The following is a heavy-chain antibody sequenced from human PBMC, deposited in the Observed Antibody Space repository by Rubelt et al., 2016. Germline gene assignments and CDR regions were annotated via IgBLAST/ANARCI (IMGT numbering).Heavy chain of an antibody. D-gene: IGHD1-26*01. CDR2: ISWNSGSI. CDR3: AGVSRSAYYGGSYYFDY. Sequence: EVQLVESGGGLVQPGGSLRLSCAASGFTFSIYWMHWVRHTPGKGLVWVSGISWNSGSIGYADSVKGRFTISRDNAKNSLYLQMNSLRAEDTAVYYWAGVSRSAYYGGSYYFDYWGQGTLVTVSS. CDR1: GFTFSIYW. V-gene: IGHV3-48*04. J-gene: IGHJ4*02.